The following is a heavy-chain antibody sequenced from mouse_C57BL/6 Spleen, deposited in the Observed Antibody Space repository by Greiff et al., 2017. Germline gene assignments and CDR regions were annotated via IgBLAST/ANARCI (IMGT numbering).Heavy chain of an antibody. Sequence: VQLVESGPELVKPGASVKISCKASGYAFSSSWMNWVKQRPGKGLEWIGRIYPGDGDTNYNGKFKGKATLAADKSSSTAYMQLSRLTSEHSAVYFCRRSNGGRYFDYWGQGTTLTVSS. J-gene: IGHJ2*01. V-gene: IGHV1-82*01. CDR2: IYPGDGDT. CDR3: RRSNGGRYFDY. CDR1: GYAFSSSW. D-gene: IGHD1-1*02.